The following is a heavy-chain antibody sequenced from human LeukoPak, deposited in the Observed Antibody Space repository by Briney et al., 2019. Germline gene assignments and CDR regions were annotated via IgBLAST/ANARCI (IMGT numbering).Heavy chain of an antibody. Sequence: KSGPTLVNPTETLTLTCTLSGFSLNTSRVGAGWMRQSPGKALQWLTLIYWDDDTRYRPSLRGRLAVTKDASKNQVLLTMTNVDPADTGTYYCAHRPGMGAHRFDVWGQGILVTVSS. J-gene: IGHJ4*02. D-gene: IGHD1-26*01. CDR3: AHRPGMGAHRFDV. V-gene: IGHV2-5*02. CDR2: IYWDDDT. CDR1: GFSLNTSRVG.